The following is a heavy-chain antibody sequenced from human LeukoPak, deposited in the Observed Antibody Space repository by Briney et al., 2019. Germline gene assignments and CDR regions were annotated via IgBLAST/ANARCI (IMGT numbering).Heavy chain of an antibody. D-gene: IGHD5-18*01. V-gene: IGHV4-39*07. CDR1: GGSISSSSYY. CDR2: IYYSGST. CDR3: AREGSDVDTAMGVNWFDP. J-gene: IGHJ5*02. Sequence: SETLSLTCTVSGGSISSSSYYWGWIRQPPGKGLEWIGNIYYSGSTYYNPSLKSRVTISIDTSKNQFSLKLSSVTAADTAVYYCAREGSDVDTAMGVNWFDPWGQGTLVTVSS.